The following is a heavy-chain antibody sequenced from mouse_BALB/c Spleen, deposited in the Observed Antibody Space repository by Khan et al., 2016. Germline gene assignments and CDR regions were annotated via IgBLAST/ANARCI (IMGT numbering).Heavy chain of an antibody. CDR2: ISYSGST. CDR1: GYSITSDYA. V-gene: IGHV3-2*02. CDR3: ARRYGNDWFAY. D-gene: IGHD2-10*02. Sequence: EVQLQESGPGLVKPSQSLSLTCTVTGYSITSDYAWNWIRQFPGNKLEWMGYISYSGSTSYNPSLKSRISITRDTSKNQFFLQLNSVTTEDTATYYCARRYGNDWFAYWDQGTLVTVSA. J-gene: IGHJ3*01.